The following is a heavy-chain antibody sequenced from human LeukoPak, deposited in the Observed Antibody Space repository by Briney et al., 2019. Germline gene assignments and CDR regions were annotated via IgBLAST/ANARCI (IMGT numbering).Heavy chain of an antibody. Sequence: PSQTLSLTCAVSGGSISSGDYYWSWIRQPPGKGLEWIGEINHSGSTNYNPSLKSRVTISVDTSKNQFSLKLSSVTAADTAVYYCARNRAFLGYCSSTSCPRGNWFDPWGQGTLVTVSS. CDR3: ARNRAFLGYCSSTSCPRGNWFDP. J-gene: IGHJ5*02. CDR2: INHSGST. CDR1: GGSISSGDYY. V-gene: IGHV4-30-2*01. D-gene: IGHD2-2*01.